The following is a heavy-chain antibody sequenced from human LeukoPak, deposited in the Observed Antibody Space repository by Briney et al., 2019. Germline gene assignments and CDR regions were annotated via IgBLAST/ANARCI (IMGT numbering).Heavy chain of an antibody. D-gene: IGHD3-3*01. J-gene: IGHJ5*02. CDR3: ARDPTVITSSRITAFGVAKGPHNWFDP. V-gene: IGHV1-46*01. CDR1: GYSFTSYY. Sequence: ASVKVSCKASGYSFTSYYMHWVRQAPGQGLEWMGMINPSGGSTTYAQKFQGRVTMTSDTSTRTVYMELSSLRSEDTAMYYCARDPTVITSSRITAFGVAKGPHNWFDPWGQGTLVTVSS. CDR2: INPSGGST.